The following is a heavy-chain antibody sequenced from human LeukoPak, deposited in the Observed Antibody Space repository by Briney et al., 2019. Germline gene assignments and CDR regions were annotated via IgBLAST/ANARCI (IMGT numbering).Heavy chain of an antibody. CDR2: ITGDGGYT. D-gene: IGHD2-8*01. J-gene: IGHJ3*02. CDR1: GFTFSTYV. Sequence: PGGSLRLSCAASGFTFSTYVMQGVRQAPGKGLEYVSAITGDGGYTYYANSVKGRFTISRDNSKKTLYLQMGSLRADDMAVYYCARVSTNDRRNAFDIWGQGTMVTVSS. V-gene: IGHV3-64*01. CDR3: ARVSTNDRRNAFDI.